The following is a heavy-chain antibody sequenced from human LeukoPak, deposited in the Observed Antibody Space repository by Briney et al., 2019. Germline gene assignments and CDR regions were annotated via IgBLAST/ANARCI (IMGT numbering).Heavy chain of an antibody. J-gene: IGHJ4*02. CDR2: INPNSGGT. Sequence: ASVKVSCKASGYTFTGYYMHWVRQAPGQGLERMGRINPNSGGTNYAQKFQGRVTMTRDTSISTAYMELSRLRSDDTAVYYCARAGSGYCSGGSCYHDYFDYWGQGTLVTVSS. V-gene: IGHV1-2*06. D-gene: IGHD2-15*01. CDR3: ARAGSGYCSGGSCYHDYFDY. CDR1: GYTFTGYY.